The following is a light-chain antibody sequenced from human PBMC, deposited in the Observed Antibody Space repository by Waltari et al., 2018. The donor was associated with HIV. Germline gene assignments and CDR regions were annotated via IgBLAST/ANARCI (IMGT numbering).Light chain of an antibody. V-gene: IGLV2-14*03. CDR1: SSDAGGYNY. CDR3: ISYTSSSTLV. Sequence: QSALTQPPSVSGSPGQSITVSCTGTSSDAGGYNYFSWYQQHPGKAPKLIISDVTYRPSGVSNRFSGSKSGNTASLTISGLQAEDEADYYCISYTSSSTLVFGGGTKVTVL. CDR2: DVT. J-gene: IGLJ2*01.